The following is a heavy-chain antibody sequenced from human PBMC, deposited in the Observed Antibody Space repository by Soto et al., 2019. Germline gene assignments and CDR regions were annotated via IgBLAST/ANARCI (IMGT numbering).Heavy chain of an antibody. V-gene: IGHV3-23*01. CDR1: GFVFTDYA. Sequence: PGGSLRLSCAASGFVFTDYAISWVRQAPGKGLDWASGTSASGGRTYYADSVKGRLSVSRDNSNNTVFLQINRLRDEDTAIYYCARGSSTTPTSYGYLAYWGQGTLVTVSS. J-gene: IGHJ4*02. CDR3: ARGSSTTPTSYGYLAY. CDR2: TSASGGRT. D-gene: IGHD1-1*01.